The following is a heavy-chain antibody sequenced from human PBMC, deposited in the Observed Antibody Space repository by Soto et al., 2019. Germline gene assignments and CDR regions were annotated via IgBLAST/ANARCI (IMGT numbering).Heavy chain of an antibody. CDR2: ISAYNGNT. CDR3: ARDPGSYALDY. V-gene: IGHV1-18*01. Sequence: QVQLVQSGAEVKKPGASVKVSCKASGYTFTSYGMGWVRQAPGQGLEGMGWISAYNGNTNYAQKLQGRIPMTTDTSTSTAYMDLRSLRSDDSAVYYCARDPGSYALDYWGQGTLVTVSS. CDR1: GYTFTSYG. J-gene: IGHJ4*02. D-gene: IGHD1-26*01.